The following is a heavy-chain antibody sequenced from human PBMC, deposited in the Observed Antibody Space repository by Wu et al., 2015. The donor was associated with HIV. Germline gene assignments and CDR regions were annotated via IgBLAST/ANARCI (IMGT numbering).Heavy chain of an antibody. Sequence: QVQLVQSGAEVKKPGASVKVSCKTSGYILTGSYIDWMRQAPGQGLEWMGWTDPNTGDTTYAQKFQGRVTMTRDTSISIVYLELGRLRSDDTAVYYCARELGYRHDSTGYLRVFDVWGQGQRSPSLQ. CDR3: ARELGYRHDSTGYLRVFDV. V-gene: IGHV1-2*02. J-gene: IGHJ3*01. CDR1: GYILTGSY. CDR2: TDPNTGDT. D-gene: IGHD3-9*01.